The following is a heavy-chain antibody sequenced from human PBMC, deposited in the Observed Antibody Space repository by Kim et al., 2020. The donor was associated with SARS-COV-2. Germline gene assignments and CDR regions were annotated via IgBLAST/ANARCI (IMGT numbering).Heavy chain of an antibody. V-gene: IGHV5-51*01. CDR1: GYSFTSYW. D-gene: IGHD2-15*01. CDR2: IYPGDSDT. Sequence: GESLKISCKGSGYSFTSYWIGWVRQMPGKGLEWMGIIYPGDSDTRYSPSFQGQVTISADKSISTAYLQWSSLKASDTAMYYCARLDFLSPQGYCSGGSCYAALVYWGQGALVTVSS. J-gene: IGHJ4*02. CDR3: ARLDFLSPQGYCSGGSCYAALVY.